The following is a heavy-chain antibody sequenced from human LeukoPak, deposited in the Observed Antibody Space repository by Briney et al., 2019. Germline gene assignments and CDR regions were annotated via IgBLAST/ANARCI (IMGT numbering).Heavy chain of an antibody. Sequence: GGSLRLSCAASGFTFSSYSMNWVRQAPGKGLEWVSAISGSGGSTYYADSVKGRFTISRDNAKHSLYLQMNSLRAEDTAVYYCARDLQVGALYFFDYWGQGTLVTVSS. CDR2: ISGSGGST. D-gene: IGHD1-26*01. CDR3: ARDLQVGALYFFDY. CDR1: GFTFSSYS. J-gene: IGHJ4*02. V-gene: IGHV3-21*01.